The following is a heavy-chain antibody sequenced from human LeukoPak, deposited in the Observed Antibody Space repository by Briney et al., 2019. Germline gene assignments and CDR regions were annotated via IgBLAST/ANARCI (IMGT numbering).Heavy chain of an antibody. J-gene: IGHJ4*02. V-gene: IGHV3-7*01. CDR2: INQDGRTR. CDR1: GFTFSNTW. CDR3: ARDVKGNLDY. Sequence: PGGSLRLSCVASGFTFSNTWMAWVRQAPGKGLEWVANINQDGRTRQYADSVRGRFTISRDNAKKSLYLEMNSLRAEDTGLYHCARDVKGNLDYWGQGTLVTVSS.